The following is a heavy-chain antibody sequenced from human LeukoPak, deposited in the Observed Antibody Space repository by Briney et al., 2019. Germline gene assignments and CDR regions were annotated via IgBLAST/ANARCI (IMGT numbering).Heavy chain of an antibody. D-gene: IGHD6-13*01. Sequence: ASVKVSCKVSGYTLTELSMHWERQAPGKGLEWMGGFGPEDGETIYAQKFQGRVTMTEDTSTDTAYMELSSLRSEDTAVYYCATDRVAAAGTAGEMVYWGQGTLVTVSS. V-gene: IGHV1-24*01. CDR3: ATDRVAAAGTAGEMVY. CDR2: FGPEDGET. J-gene: IGHJ4*02. CDR1: GYTLTELS.